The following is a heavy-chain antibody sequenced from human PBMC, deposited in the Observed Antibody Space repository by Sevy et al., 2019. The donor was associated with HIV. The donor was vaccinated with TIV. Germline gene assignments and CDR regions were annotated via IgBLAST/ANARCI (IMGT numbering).Heavy chain of an antibody. V-gene: IGHV3-23*01. J-gene: IGHJ4*02. CDR2: SSPNGGST. CDR1: GLSFNTYV. Sequence: GGSLRLSCAASGLSFNTYVMSWVRQAPGKGLQWVSTSSPNGGSTYYADSVKGRFTISRDNSRNTVFLQVNSLRAEDTAVYYCAKESLDGYYWGQGTLVTVSS. CDR3: AKESLDGYY. D-gene: IGHD2-21*01.